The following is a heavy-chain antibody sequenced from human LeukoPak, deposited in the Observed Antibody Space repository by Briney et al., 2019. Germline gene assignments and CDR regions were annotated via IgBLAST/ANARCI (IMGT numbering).Heavy chain of an antibody. CDR3: ARSSIIAAAGPYYFDY. Sequence: ASVKVSCKASGGAFSSYAISWVRQAPGQGLEWMGGIIPIFGTANYAQKFQGRVTITADKSTSTAYMELSSLRSEDTAVYYCARSSIIAAAGPYYFDYWGQGTLVTVSS. CDR2: IIPIFGTA. D-gene: IGHD6-13*01. J-gene: IGHJ4*02. V-gene: IGHV1-69*06. CDR1: GGAFSSYA.